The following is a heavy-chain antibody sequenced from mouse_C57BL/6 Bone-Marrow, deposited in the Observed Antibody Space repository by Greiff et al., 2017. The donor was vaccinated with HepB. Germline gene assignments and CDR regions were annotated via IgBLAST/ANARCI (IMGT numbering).Heavy chain of an antibody. Sequence: QVHVKQSGAELVRPGASVKLSCKASGYTFTDYYINWVKQRPGQGLEWIARIYPGSGNTYYNEKFKGKATLTAEKSSSTAYMQLSSLTSEDSDVYFCASLYYYGSRGAMDYWGQGTSVTVSS. D-gene: IGHD1-1*01. V-gene: IGHV1-76*01. CDR2: IYPGSGNT. CDR3: ASLYYYGSRGAMDY. CDR1: GYTFTDYY. J-gene: IGHJ4*01.